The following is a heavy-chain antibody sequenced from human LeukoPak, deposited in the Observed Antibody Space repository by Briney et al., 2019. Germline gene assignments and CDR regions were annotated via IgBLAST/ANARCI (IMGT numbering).Heavy chain of an antibody. D-gene: IGHD3-16*01. CDR3: ARGGICPRDWFDP. V-gene: IGHV1-46*01. Sequence: ASVKVSCKASGYTFSNYYMYWVRQAPGRGLEWMGIINPSGGSTSYAQKFQGRVTMTRDKSTSTVYMELRSLRSEDTAVYYCARGGICPRDWFDPWGQGTLVTVSS. J-gene: IGHJ5*02. CDR1: GYTFSNYY. CDR2: INPSGGST.